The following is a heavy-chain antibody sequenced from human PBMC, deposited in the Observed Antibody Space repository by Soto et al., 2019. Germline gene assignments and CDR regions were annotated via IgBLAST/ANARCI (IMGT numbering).Heavy chain of an antibody. CDR1: GGSISTYF. CDR3: ARLIGNSWLDS. V-gene: IGHV4-59*08. CDR2: IYYSGST. J-gene: IGHJ5*01. Sequence: PSETLSLTCTVSGGSISTYFLSWIRQSPGKGLEWIGHIYYSGSTNYNPSLKSRVTISVDTSNNQLSLQLNSVTPDDTAVYYCARLIGNSWLDSWGQGTLVTVS.